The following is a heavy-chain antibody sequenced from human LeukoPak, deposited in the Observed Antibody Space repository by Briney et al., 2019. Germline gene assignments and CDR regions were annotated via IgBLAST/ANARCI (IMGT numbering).Heavy chain of an antibody. D-gene: IGHD4/OR15-4a*01. V-gene: IGHV4-34*12. CDR3: ARGAPGY. J-gene: IGHJ4*02. CDR2: IIHSGST. CDR1: GGSFSSYP. Sequence: PSETLSLTCAVYGGSFSSYPWTWIRQPPGKGLEWIGRIIHSGSTNYNPSLNGRVTMSVDTSKNQFSLKLTSVTAADTAVYYCARGAPGYWGQGTLVTVSS.